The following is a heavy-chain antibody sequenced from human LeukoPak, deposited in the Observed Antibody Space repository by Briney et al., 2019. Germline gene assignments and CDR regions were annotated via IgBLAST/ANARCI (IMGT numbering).Heavy chain of an antibody. CDR3: ARGGDCSSTSCRIFDY. Sequence: ASVKVSCKASGYTFTGYYMHWVRLAPGQGLEWLGLISPNSGGTNYAQKFQRWVTMTRDTSISTAYMELRRVRSDDTAVYYCARGGDCSSTSCRIFDYWGQGALVTVCS. D-gene: IGHD2-2*01. CDR1: GYTFTGYY. V-gene: IGHV1-2*04. CDR2: ISPNSGGT. J-gene: IGHJ4*02.